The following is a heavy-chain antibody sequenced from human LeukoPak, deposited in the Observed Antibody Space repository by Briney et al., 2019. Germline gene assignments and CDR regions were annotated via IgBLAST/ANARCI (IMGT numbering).Heavy chain of an antibody. J-gene: IGHJ4*02. V-gene: IGHV4-4*07. CDR2: IYTSGST. CDR1: GGSISSYY. D-gene: IGHD3-16*01. CDR3: ARDLGDGLAFDY. Sequence: SETLSLTCTVSGGSISSYYWSRIRQPAGKGLEWIGRIYTSGSTNYNPSLKRRVTMSVDTSKNQFSLKLSSVTAADTAVYYCARDLGDGLAFDYWGQGTLVTVSS.